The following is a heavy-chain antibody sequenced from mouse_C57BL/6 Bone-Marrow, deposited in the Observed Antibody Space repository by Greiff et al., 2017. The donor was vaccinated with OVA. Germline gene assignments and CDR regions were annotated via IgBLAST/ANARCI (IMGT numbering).Heavy chain of an antibody. J-gene: IGHJ1*03. CDR3: ARLGYFDV. V-gene: IGHV1-63*01. CDR2: IYPGGGYT. CDR1: GYTFTNYW. Sequence: VKVVESGAELVRPGTSVKMSCKASGYTFTNYWIGWAKQRPGHGLEWIGDIYPGGGYTNYNEKFKGKATLTADKSSSTAYMQFSSLTSEDSAIYYCARLGYFDVWGTGTTVTVSS.